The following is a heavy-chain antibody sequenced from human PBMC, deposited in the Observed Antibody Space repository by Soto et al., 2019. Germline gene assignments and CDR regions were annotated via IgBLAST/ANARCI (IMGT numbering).Heavy chain of an antibody. J-gene: IGHJ4*02. Sequence: QVQLQESGPGLVKPSQTLSLTCTVSGGSISSDYYCWSWIRQFPEKGLEWIGHLYNSVNPYSNPSLSSQVIRSVVTSKNPFSLKLTSETAAYAAVYYCARGPSGDIVDNWGQATLITVSS. CDR3: ARGPSGDIVDN. D-gene: IGHD7-27*01. CDR2: LYNSVNP. CDR1: GGSISSDYYC. V-gene: IGHV4-30-4*01.